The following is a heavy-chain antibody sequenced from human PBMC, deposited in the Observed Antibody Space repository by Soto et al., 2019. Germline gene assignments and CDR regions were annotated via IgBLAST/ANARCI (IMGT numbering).Heavy chain of an antibody. Sequence: EVQLVESGGGLVQPGGSLRLSCAASGFTFSSYWMHWVRQAPGKGLVWVSRINSDGSSTSYADSVKGRFTISRDNAKNPLYLHMNSLRAEDTAVYYCARGGNLNWYFDLWGRGTLVTVSS. CDR2: INSDGSST. CDR3: ARGGNLNWYFDL. D-gene: IGHD1-26*01. CDR1: GFTFSSYW. J-gene: IGHJ2*01. V-gene: IGHV3-74*01.